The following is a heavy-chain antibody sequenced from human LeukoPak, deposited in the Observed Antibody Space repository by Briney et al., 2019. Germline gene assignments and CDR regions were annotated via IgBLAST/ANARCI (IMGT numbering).Heavy chain of an antibody. Sequence: SETLSLTCAVSGYSISSGYYWGWIRQPPGKGLEWIGSIYHSGSTYYNPSLKSRVTISVDTSKNQFSLKLSSVTAADTAVYYCARHRGWFDPWGQGTLVTVSS. CDR2: IYHSGST. J-gene: IGHJ5*02. V-gene: IGHV4-38-2*01. CDR3: ARHRGWFDP. CDR1: GYSISSGYY.